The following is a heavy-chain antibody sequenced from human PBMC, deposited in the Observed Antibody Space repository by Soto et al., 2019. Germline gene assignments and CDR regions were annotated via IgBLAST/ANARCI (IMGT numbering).Heavy chain of an antibody. Sequence: GSLRLSCAASGFTVSSNYMSWVRQAPGKGLEWVSVIYSGGSTYYADSVKGRFTISRDNSKNTLYLQMNSLRAEDTAVYYCARDFRYSSDWYGLCYWGQGTLVTVSS. CDR2: IYSGGST. D-gene: IGHD6-19*01. CDR3: ARDFRYSSDWYGLCY. V-gene: IGHV3-66*01. CDR1: GFTVSSNY. J-gene: IGHJ4*02.